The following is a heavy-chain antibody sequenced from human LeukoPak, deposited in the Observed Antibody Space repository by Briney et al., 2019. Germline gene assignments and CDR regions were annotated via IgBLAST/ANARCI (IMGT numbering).Heavy chain of an antibody. D-gene: IGHD6-19*01. Sequence: GGSLRLSCAASGFTFSSYEMNWVRQAPGRGLEWVSYISGSGVTMYYADSVKGRFTISRDDAKNSLYLQMNSLRAEDTAVYYCAREDIRLDYFDYWGQGTPVTVSS. V-gene: IGHV3-48*03. CDR3: AREDIRLDYFDY. CDR1: GFTFSSYE. J-gene: IGHJ4*02. CDR2: ISGSGVTM.